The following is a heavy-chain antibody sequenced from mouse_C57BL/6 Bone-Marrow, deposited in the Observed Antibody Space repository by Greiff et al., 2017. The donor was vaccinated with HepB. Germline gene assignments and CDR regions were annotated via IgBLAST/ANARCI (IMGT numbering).Heavy chain of an antibody. J-gene: IGHJ4*01. D-gene: IGHD1-1*01. CDR1: GYTFTSYW. Sequence: VQLQQPGAELVKPGASVKMSCKASGYTFTSYWITWVKQRPGQGLEWIGDIYPGSGSTNYNEKFKSKATLTVDTSSSTAYMQLSSLTSEDSAVYYCARYPIFITTVVDYYYAMDYWGQGTSVTVSS. CDR3: ARYPIFITTVVDYYYAMDY. CDR2: IYPGSGST. V-gene: IGHV1-55*01.